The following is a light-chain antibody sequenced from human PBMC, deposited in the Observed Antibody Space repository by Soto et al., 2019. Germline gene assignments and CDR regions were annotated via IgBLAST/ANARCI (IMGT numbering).Light chain of an antibody. CDR2: ESF. V-gene: IGKV3-11*01. CDR3: QQRHTWPTT. Sequence: DIVLTQSPATLSLSPGERATLSCRASQNINAYVAWYQHRPGQGPRLLIYESFKRAAGIPARFSGSGSGTVFTLIISSLEPEDFGVYYCQQRHTWPTTFGGGAKVEIK. CDR1: QNINAY. J-gene: IGKJ4*01.